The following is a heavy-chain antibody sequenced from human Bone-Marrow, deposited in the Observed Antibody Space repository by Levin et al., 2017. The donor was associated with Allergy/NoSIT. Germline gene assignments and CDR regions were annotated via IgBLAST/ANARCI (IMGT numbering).Heavy chain of an antibody. CDR1: GGTFSSYA. D-gene: IGHD3-3*01. V-gene: IGHV1-69*13. CDR2: IIPIFGTA. Sequence: SVKVSCKASGGTFSSYAISWVRQAPGQGLEWMGGIIPIFGTANYAQKFQGRVTITADESTSTAYMELSSLRSEDKAVYYCARDLAIGGLWVGADIWSGYPTRWYYYYMDGWGKGTTVTVSS. J-gene: IGHJ6*03. CDR3: ARDLAIGGLWVGADIWSGYPTRWYYYYMDG.